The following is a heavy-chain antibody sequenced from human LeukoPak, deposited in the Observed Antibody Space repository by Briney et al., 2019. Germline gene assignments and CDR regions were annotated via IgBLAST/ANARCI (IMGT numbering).Heavy chain of an antibody. CDR3: ARDLRLGYYDSSFPDY. CDR1: GFTLSTSG. Sequence: PGGSLRLSCAASGFTLSTSGMHWVRQAPGKGLEWVAVMWYDGSKKYYADSVKGRFTISRDNSKNTLYLQMNSLRAEDTAVYYCARDLRLGYYDSSFPDYWGQGTLVTVSS. J-gene: IGHJ4*02. CDR2: MWYDGSKK. V-gene: IGHV3-33*01. D-gene: IGHD3-22*01.